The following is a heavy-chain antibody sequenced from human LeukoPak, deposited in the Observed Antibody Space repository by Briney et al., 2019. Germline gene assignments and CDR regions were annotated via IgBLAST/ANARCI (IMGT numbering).Heavy chain of an antibody. CDR3: ARGPPRYYYDSSGYHGEYYFDY. CDR1: GGSFSGYY. CDR2: INHSGST. J-gene: IGHJ4*02. Sequence: ETLSLSCAVYGGSFSGYYWSWIRQPPGKGLEWIGEINHSGSTNYNPSLKSRVTISVDTSENQFSLKLSSVTAADTAVYYCARGPPRYYYDSSGYHGEYYFDYWGQGTLVTVSS. D-gene: IGHD3-22*01. V-gene: IGHV4-34*01.